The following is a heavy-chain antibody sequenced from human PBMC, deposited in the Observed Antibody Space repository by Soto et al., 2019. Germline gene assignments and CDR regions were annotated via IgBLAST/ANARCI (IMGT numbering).Heavy chain of an antibody. CDR1: GFTVSSNY. CDR3: ARDRPAVTYFDY. V-gene: IGHV3-66*01. Sequence: GSLRLSCAASGFTVSSNYMSWVRQAPGKGLEWVSVIYSGGSTYYADSVKGRFTISRDNSKNTLYLQMNSLRAEDTAVYYCARDRPAVTYFDYWGQGTLVTVSS. D-gene: IGHD4-17*01. CDR2: IYSGGST. J-gene: IGHJ4*02.